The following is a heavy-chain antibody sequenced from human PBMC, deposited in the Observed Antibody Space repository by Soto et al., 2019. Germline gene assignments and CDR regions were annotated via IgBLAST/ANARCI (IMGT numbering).Heavy chain of an antibody. V-gene: IGHV4-30-4*01. CDR2: IYYSGST. D-gene: IGHD1-1*01. Sequence: SETLSLTCTVSGGSISSGDYYWSWIRQPPGKGLEWIGYIYYSGSTYYNPSLKSRVTISVDTSKNQFSLKLSSVTAADTAVYYCARGTTGTTSDYWGQGTLVTVSS. J-gene: IGHJ4*02. CDR3: ARGTTGTTSDY. CDR1: GGSISSGDYY.